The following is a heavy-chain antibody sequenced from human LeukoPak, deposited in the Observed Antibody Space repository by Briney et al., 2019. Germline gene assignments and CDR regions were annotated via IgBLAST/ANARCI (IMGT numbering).Heavy chain of an antibody. V-gene: IGHV1-46*01. CDR1: GYTFTSYY. J-gene: IGHJ4*02. CDR3: ARESTRGMFDY. D-gene: IGHD2-2*01. CDR2: INPSGGST. Sequence: ASVKVSCKASGYTFTSYYMHWVRQAPGQGLEWMGIINPSGGSTSYAQKFQGRVTITRDTSASTAYMELSSLRSEDTAVYYCARESTRGMFDYWGQGTLVTVSS.